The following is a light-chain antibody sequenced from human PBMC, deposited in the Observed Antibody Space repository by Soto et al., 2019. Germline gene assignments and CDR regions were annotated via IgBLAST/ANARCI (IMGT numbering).Light chain of an antibody. CDR1: SSDVGGYDY. V-gene: IGLV2-14*01. Sequence: QSVLTQPASVSGSPGQSITISCTGTSSDVGGYDYVSWYQQHPGKAPKLMIYEVSNRPSGVSNRFSGSKSGNTASLTISGLQAEDEADYYCSSYTSSSTAIVFGTGTKVNVL. CDR2: EVS. CDR3: SSYTSSSTAIV. J-gene: IGLJ1*01.